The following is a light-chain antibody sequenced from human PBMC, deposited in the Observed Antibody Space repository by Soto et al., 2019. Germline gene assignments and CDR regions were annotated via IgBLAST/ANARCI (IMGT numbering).Light chain of an antibody. Sequence: QSALTQPASVSGSPGQSITISCTGTSSDVGGYNYVSWYQQHPGKAPKLMIYEVSNRPSGVSNRFSGSKSGNTASLTISWLQAEDEADYHCSSYTSSPNWVFGGGTKLTVL. J-gene: IGLJ3*02. CDR1: SSDVGGYNY. CDR2: EVS. CDR3: SSYTSSPNWV. V-gene: IGLV2-14*01.